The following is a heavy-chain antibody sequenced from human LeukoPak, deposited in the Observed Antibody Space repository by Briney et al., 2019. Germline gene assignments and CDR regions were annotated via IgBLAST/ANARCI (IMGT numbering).Heavy chain of an antibody. CDR3: ARDVPYDSSGYPLGY. CDR1: GGTFSSYA. V-gene: IGHV1-69*05. CDR2: IIPIFGTA. J-gene: IGHJ4*02. Sequence: ASVKVSCKASGGTFSSYAISWVRQAPGQGLEWMGRIIPIFGTANYAQKFQGRVTITTDESTSTAYMELSSLRSEDTAVYYCARDVPYDSSGYPLGYWGQGTLVTVSS. D-gene: IGHD3-22*01.